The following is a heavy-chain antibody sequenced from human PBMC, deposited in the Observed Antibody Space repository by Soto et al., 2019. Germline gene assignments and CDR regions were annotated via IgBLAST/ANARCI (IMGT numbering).Heavy chain of an antibody. CDR2: ISAYNGNT. V-gene: IGHV1-18*04. J-gene: IGHJ4*02. D-gene: IGHD4-17*01. CDR1: GYTFTSYG. Sequence: ASVKVSCKASGYTFTSYGISWVRQAPGQGLEWMGWISAYNGNTNYAQKLQGRVTMTTDTSTSTAYMELRSLRSDGTAVYYCARGHRYDCGDYDEDYWGQGTLVTVSS. CDR3: ARGHRYDCGDYDEDY.